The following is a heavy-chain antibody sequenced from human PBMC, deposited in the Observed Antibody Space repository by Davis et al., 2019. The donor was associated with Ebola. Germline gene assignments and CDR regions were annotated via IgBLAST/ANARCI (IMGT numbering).Heavy chain of an antibody. J-gene: IGHJ6*02. CDR1: GFTFRNYW. CDR3: ARDLYLGSWNYYGMDV. D-gene: IGHD2-2*02. V-gene: IGHV3-23*01. Sequence: GESLKISCAGSGFTFRNYWMSWVRQAPGKGLEWVSAISGSGVSTYYADSVKGRFTISRDNSENTLYLQMNSLRAEDTAVYYCARDLYLGSWNYYGMDVWGQGTTVTVSS. CDR2: ISGSGVST.